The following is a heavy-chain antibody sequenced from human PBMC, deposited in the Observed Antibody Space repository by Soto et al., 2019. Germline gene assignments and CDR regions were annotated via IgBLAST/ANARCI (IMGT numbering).Heavy chain of an antibody. D-gene: IGHD3-16*02. V-gene: IGHV1-8*01. Sequence: ASVKVSCKASGYTFTSYDINWVRQATGQGLEWMGWMNPNSGNTGYAQKFQGRVTMTRNTSISTAYMELSSLRSEDTAVYYCARPIGGVIVIDAFDIWAQGTMVTVSS. J-gene: IGHJ3*02. CDR1: GYTFTSYD. CDR2: MNPNSGNT. CDR3: ARPIGGVIVIDAFDI.